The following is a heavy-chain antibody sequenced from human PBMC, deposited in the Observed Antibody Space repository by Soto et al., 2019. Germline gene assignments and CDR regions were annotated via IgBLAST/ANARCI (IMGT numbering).Heavy chain of an antibody. V-gene: IGHV2-5*02. D-gene: IGHD4-17*01. CDR2: FYWDDVR. CDR3: THQDYYGDYVVS. CDR1: GFSFTTTGVG. Sequence: SGPTLVNPTQTLTLTCTFSGFSFTTTGVGVGWIRQPPGKAPEWLALFYWDDVRRYSPSLKSRLTITKDTSKNQVVLTLSNMGPVDTATYFCTHQDYYGDYVVSWGQGTLVTVSS. J-gene: IGHJ4*02.